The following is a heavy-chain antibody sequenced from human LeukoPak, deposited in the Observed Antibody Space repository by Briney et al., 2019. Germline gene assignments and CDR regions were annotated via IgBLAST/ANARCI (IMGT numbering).Heavy chain of an antibody. CDR2: INPSGGSR. J-gene: IGHJ2*01. V-gene: IGHV1-46*01. Sequence: ASVKVSCKGSGYTFTSYYMHWVRQAPGQGLERMGMINPSGGSRSYAQKFQGRVTITRETATSTVYMEMRRLRSGDTAVYYCAREFPEQWLTRPNWYFDLWGRGTLVTVSS. CDR1: GYTFTSYY. D-gene: IGHD6-19*01. CDR3: AREFPEQWLTRPNWYFDL.